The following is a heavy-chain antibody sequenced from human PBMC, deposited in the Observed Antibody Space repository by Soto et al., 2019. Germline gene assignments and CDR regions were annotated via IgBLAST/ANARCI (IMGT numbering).Heavy chain of an antibody. D-gene: IGHD6-13*01. CDR2: IWYDGTNK. V-gene: IGHV3-33*01. CDR3: ARMGGGFAEQQVAVFDY. Sequence: PGGSLRLSCAVSGFTCSHYAMHWVRQSPRKGLEWVAVIWYDGTNKYYADSVKGRFTISRDNSNHTLYLQMNSLRAEDTAIYYCARMGGGFAEQQVAVFDYWGQGALVTVSS. J-gene: IGHJ4*02. CDR1: GFTCSHYA.